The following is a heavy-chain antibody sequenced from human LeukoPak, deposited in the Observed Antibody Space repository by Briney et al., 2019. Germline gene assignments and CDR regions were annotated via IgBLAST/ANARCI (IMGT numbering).Heavy chain of an antibody. V-gene: IGHV5-51*01. CDR3: ARLAMTGTALSYLDY. J-gene: IGHJ4*02. D-gene: IGHD1-20*01. CDR2: FYPDDSDT. Sequence: GESLKISCKVSGYIFTNYWIGWVRKMPGKGLEWMGIFYPDDSDTRYSPSFQGQVTISADKSVSTALLQWSSLQASDTAMYFCARLAMTGTALSYLDYWGQGTLVTVSS. CDR1: GYIFTNYW.